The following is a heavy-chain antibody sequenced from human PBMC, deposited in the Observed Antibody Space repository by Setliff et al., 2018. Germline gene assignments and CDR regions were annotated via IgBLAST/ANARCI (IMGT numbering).Heavy chain of an antibody. J-gene: IGHJ5*02. V-gene: IGHV3-7*01. Sequence: QPGGSLRLSCAASGFTFTTYWMSWFRQAPGRGLEWVANINQDGSDKYSVDSVKGRFTISRDNAKNSLYLQMSSLRAEDTAVYYCARDVFDFRTGQAGPWGQGTLVTVSS. CDR2: INQDGSDK. CDR1: GFTFTTYW. D-gene: IGHD3-3*01. CDR3: ARDVFDFRTGQAGP.